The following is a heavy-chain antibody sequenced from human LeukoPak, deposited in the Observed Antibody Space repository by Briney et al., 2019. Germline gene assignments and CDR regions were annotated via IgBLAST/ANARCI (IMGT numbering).Heavy chain of an antibody. CDR1: EFTFSSRT. Sequence: PGGSLRLSCAASEFTFSSRTMNWVRQAPGKGLEWVSTIRGNGDTAYNADSVRGRFAISRDDSKNALFLQMNSLRLEDTAIYYCAKGQELDDGVFDPWGQGTRVTVSS. J-gene: IGHJ5*02. D-gene: IGHD1-1*01. CDR2: IRGNGDTA. V-gene: IGHV3-23*01. CDR3: AKGQELDDGVFDP.